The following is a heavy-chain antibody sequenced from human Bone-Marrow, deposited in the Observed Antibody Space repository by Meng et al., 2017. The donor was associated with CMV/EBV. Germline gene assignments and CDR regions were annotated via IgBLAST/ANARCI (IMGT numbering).Heavy chain of an antibody. V-gene: IGHV4-39*01. J-gene: IGHJ4*02. CDR1: GGSLSSGSFY. CDR3: ARHNPLPDH. CDR2: ILYTGNA. Sequence: SETLSLTCTVSGGSLSSGSFYWGWIRQPPGKGLEWIGSILYTGNAYSNPSLKSRVTIFVDTSKNQFSLRLSSVTAADTAVYYCARHNPLPDHWGRGARVTGYS.